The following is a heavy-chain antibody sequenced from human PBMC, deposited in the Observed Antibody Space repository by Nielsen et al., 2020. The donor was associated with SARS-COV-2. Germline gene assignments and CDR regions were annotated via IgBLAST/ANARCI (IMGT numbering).Heavy chain of an antibody. Sequence: SETLSLTCAVYGGSFSGYYWSWIRQPPGKGLEWIGEINHSGNTNYNPSLKSRVTISVDTSKNQFSLKLSSVTAADTAVYYCGAAGWFDSWGQGTLVTVSS. CDR2: INHSGNT. D-gene: IGHD6-25*01. V-gene: IGHV4-34*01. CDR1: GGSFSGYY. J-gene: IGHJ5*01. CDR3: GAAGWFDS.